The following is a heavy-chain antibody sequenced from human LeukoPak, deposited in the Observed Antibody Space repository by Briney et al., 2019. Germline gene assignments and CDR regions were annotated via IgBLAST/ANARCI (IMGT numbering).Heavy chain of an antibody. J-gene: IGHJ6*03. V-gene: IGHV4-59*01. CDR3: ARLGDEIAVSGLIYYHYSHTDV. D-gene: IGHD6-19*01. CDR2: IYYTGAT. CDR1: GGSIRDFY. Sequence: SETLSLTCSVSGGSIRDFYWTWIRQPPGKGLEWVGYIYYTGATNYSPSLRGRVIMSVDTSRSQFSLNLTSVTPADTAVYFCARLGDEIAVSGLIYYHYSHTDVWGSGTTVAVSS.